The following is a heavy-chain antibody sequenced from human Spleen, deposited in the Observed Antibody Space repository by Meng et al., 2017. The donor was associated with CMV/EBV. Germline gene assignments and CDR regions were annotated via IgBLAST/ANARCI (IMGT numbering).Heavy chain of an antibody. D-gene: IGHD1-7*01. CDR2: ISSSVNGNTE. CDR1: GFNVGDHY. Sequence: GESLKISCAASGFNVGDHYMNWIRQAPGKGLEWVSYISSSVNGNTEYYADSVKGRFTISRDNSKNMLYLQMNSLRSEDTAVYYCARANWNYEYTYYFDYWGQGTLVTVSS. V-gene: IGHV3-11*04. CDR3: ARANWNYEYTYYFDY. J-gene: IGHJ4*02.